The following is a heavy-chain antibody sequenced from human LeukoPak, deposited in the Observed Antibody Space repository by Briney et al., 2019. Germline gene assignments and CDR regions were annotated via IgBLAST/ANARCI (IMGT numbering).Heavy chain of an antibody. D-gene: IGHD6-13*01. V-gene: IGHV4-4*07. J-gene: IGHJ5*02. CDR1: GGSISSHC. Sequence: TSETLSLTCTVSGGSISSHCWSWIRQPAGKGLEWIGRISTSGSTNYNPSLKSRVTISIDTSKNQFSLEMSSVTAADTAVYYCARGRGARSSRWYNWFDPWGQGTLVTVSS. CDR3: ARGRGARSSRWYNWFDP. CDR2: ISTSGST.